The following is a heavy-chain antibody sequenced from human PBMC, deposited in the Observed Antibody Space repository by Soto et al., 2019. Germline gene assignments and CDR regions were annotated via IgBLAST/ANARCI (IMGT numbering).Heavy chain of an antibody. Sequence: PGRSLRLSCAASGFTFSSYAMHWVRQAPGKGLEWVAVISYDGSNKYYADSVKGRFTISRDNSKNTLYLQMNSLRAEDTAVYYCAKRGQVTIEIDYWGQGNLVTVSS. CDR2: ISYDGSNK. CDR1: GFTFSSYA. V-gene: IGHV3-30-3*01. CDR3: AKRGQVTIEIDY. D-gene: IGHD4-17*01. J-gene: IGHJ4*02.